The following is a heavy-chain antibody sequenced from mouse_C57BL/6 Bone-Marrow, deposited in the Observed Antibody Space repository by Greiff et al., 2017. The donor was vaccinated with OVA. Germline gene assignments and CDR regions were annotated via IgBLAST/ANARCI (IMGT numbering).Heavy chain of an antibody. Sequence: VQLKESGGGLVKPGGSLKLSCAASGFTFSSYAMSWVRQTPEKRLEWVATISDGGSYTYYPDNVKGRFTISRDNAKNNLYLQMSHLKSEDTAMYYCARDGLRGYFDYWGQGTTLTVSS. CDR1: GFTFSSYA. CDR2: ISDGGSYT. V-gene: IGHV5-4*01. CDR3: ARDGLRGYFDY. J-gene: IGHJ2*01. D-gene: IGHD1-1*01.